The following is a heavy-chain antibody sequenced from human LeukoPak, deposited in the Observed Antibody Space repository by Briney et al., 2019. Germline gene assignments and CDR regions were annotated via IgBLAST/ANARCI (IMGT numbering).Heavy chain of an antibody. V-gene: IGHV1-46*02. CDR1: GYTFNSYY. Sequence: ASVRVSCKASGYTFNSYYMHWVRQAPGQGPEWMGLINPSGGDTRYAQKFQGRVTMTRDTSTSTVYMELNSLRSEDTAVYYCARVRYMSGLTLDYWGQGTLVTVSS. J-gene: IGHJ4*02. CDR2: INPSGGDT. D-gene: IGHD5-24*01. CDR3: ARVRYMSGLTLDY.